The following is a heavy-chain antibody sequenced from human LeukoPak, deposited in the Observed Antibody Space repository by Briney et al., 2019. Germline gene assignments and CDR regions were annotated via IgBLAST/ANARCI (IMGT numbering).Heavy chain of an antibody. V-gene: IGHV1-69*13. CDR2: IIPIFGTA. CDR1: GGTFSSYA. J-gene: IGHJ1*01. CDR3: ARILSSSWYEYFHY. D-gene: IGHD6-19*01. Sequence: ASVKVSCKASGGTFSSYAISWVRQAPGQGLEWMGAIIPIFGTANYAQKFQGRVTITADESTSTAYMELSSLRSEDTAVYYCARILSSSWYEYFHYWGQGTLVTVSS.